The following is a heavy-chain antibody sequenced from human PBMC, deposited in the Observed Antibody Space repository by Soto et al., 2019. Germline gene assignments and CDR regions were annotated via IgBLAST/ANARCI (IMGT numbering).Heavy chain of an antibody. V-gene: IGHV4-61*01. D-gene: IGHD4-17*01. J-gene: IGHJ4*02. CDR3: ARTTAVPNTLRSRYFFDY. CDR2: VYYSGTT. CDR1: GGSVSNKTYY. Sequence: SETLSLTCSVSGGSVSNKTYYWSWIRQPPGKRLEWIGYVYYSGTTNYNPSLKSRVTISVDLSKNQFSLRLSSVTTTDTALYYCARTTAVPNTLRSRYFFDYWGQGTLVTVSS.